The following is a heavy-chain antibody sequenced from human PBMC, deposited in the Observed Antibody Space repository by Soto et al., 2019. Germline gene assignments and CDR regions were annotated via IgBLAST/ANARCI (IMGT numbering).Heavy chain of an antibody. D-gene: IGHD2-15*01. CDR1: GGSFAGYY. J-gene: IGHJ4*02. CDR3: ARGRGVVTGPFDY. V-gene: IGHV4-34*01. CDR2: FNHSGST. Sequence: PSETLSLTFAVYGGSFAGYYWSWIRKPPGKGLEWIGEFNHSGSTNYNPSLKSRVTISVDTSKNQFSLKLSSATAAETAVYYCARGRGVVTGPFDYWGQGTLVTVSS.